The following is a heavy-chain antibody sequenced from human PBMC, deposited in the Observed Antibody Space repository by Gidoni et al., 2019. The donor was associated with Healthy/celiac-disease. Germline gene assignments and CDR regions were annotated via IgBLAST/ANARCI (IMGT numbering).Heavy chain of an antibody. CDR1: GFTLSSYG. V-gene: IGHV3-33*01. J-gene: IGHJ4*02. Sequence: QVQLVESGGGVVQRGRSLRLHCAACGFTLSSYGMHWGRQAPGKGLEWVAGIWYDGSNKDEADSVKGRFTISRDNSKNTLYLQMNSLRAEDTAVYYCASGDGEIAYWGQGTLVTVSS. D-gene: IGHD3-10*01. CDR3: ASGDGEIAY. CDR2: IWYDGSNK.